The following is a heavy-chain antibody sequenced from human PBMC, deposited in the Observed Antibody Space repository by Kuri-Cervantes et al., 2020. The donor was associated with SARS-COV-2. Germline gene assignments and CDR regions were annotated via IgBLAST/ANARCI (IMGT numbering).Heavy chain of an antibody. J-gene: IGHJ6*03. Sequence: SETLSPTRTVSGGPISSNYWSWIRQPAGKGLEWIGRIYTSGSTNYNPSLRCRVTMSVDRSKNQFSLKLSSVTAADSAGYYCARGGDYPWGVTFYSLDVWDKGTTVTVSS. CDR1: GGPISSNY. CDR3: ARGGDYPWGVTFYSLDV. V-gene: IGHV4-4*07. D-gene: IGHD5-12*01. CDR2: IYTSGST.